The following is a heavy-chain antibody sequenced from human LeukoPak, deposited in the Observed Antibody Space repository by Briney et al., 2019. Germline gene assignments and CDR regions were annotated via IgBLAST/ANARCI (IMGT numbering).Heavy chain of an antibody. Sequence: GGSLRLSCAASGFTFSSYSMNWVRQAPGKGLEWVSYISSASTTIYYVDSVKGRFTVSRDNAKNSLSLQMDSLRAEDTAVYYCARDGMRSGWYGNAFDIWGQGTMVTVSS. J-gene: IGHJ3*02. V-gene: IGHV3-48*04. CDR3: ARDGMRSGWYGNAFDI. CDR2: ISSASTTI. CDR1: GFTFSSYS. D-gene: IGHD6-19*01.